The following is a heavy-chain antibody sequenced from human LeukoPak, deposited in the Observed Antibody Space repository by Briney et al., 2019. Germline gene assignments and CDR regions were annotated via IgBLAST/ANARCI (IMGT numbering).Heavy chain of an antibody. J-gene: IGHJ4*02. CDR1: GFTFSSYG. D-gene: IGHD2-2*01. CDR2: ISYDGSNK. CDR3: AKDQATDIVVVPAALYYFDY. V-gene: IGHV3-30*18. Sequence: GGSLRLSCAASGFTFSSYGMHWVRQAPGKRLEWVAVISYDGSNKYYADSVKDRFTISRDNSKNTLYLQMNSLRAEDTAVYYCAKDQATDIVVVPAALYYFDYWGQGTLVTVSS.